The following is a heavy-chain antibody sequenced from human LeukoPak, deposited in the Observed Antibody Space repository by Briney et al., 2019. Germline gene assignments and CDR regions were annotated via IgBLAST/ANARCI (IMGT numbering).Heavy chain of an antibody. J-gene: IGHJ4*02. V-gene: IGHV3-66*02. D-gene: IGHD1-26*01. CDR1: GFTVSSNY. CDR2: IYSGGST. CDR3: AVGYSGSYMDY. Sequence: GGSLRLSCAASGFTVSSNYMSWVRQAPGKGLEWVSVIYSGGSTYYADSVEGRFTISRDNSKNTLYLQMNSLRAEDTAVYYCAVGYSGSYMDYRGQGTLVTVSS.